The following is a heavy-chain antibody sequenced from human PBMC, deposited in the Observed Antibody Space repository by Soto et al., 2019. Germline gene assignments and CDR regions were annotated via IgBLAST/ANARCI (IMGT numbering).Heavy chain of an antibody. CDR2: ISYDGSNK. CDR3: AILRITIFGVVINPPKPHYYYYGMDV. V-gene: IGHV3-30*03. CDR1: GFTFSSYG. Sequence: PVGSLRLSCAASGFTFSSYGMHWVRQAPGKGLEWVAVISYDGSNKYYADSVKGRFTISRDNSKNTLYLQMNSLRAEDTAVYYCAILRITIFGVVINPPKPHYYYYGMDVWGQGTTVTVSS. D-gene: IGHD3-3*01. J-gene: IGHJ6*02.